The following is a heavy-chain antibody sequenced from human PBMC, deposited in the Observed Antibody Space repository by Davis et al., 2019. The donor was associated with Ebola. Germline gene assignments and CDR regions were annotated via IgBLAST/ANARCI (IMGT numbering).Heavy chain of an antibody. Sequence: PGGSLRLSCRASEFNFEDDAMSWVRQGPGKGLEWVSGINLNGDRTGYADSVKGRFTISRDNANNVLYLQMNSLRPEDTALYYCARDGGDFGVVTGMGLDLWGQGTTVTVSS. CDR1: EFNFEDDA. V-gene: IGHV3-20*04. J-gene: IGHJ6*02. CDR2: INLNGDRT. D-gene: IGHD3-3*01. CDR3: ARDGGDFGVVTGMGLDL.